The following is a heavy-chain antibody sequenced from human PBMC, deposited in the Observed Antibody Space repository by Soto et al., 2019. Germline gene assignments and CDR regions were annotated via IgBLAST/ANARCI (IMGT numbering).Heavy chain of an antibody. V-gene: IGHV4-34*01. CDR3: VRALGLVAANKALDY. CDR2: INHSGST. Sequence: SETLSLTCAVYGGSFSGYYWTWIRQPPGKGLEWIGEINHSGSTNYIPSLKSRLTISVDTSKNQVSLKLSSVTAADTAVYYCVRALGLVAANKALDYWGQGTLVTVSS. D-gene: IGHD1-26*01. CDR1: GGSFSGYY. J-gene: IGHJ4*02.